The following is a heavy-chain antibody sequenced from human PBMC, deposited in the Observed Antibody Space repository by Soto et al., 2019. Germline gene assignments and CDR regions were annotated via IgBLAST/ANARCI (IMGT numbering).Heavy chain of an antibody. Sequence: GGSLRLSCAASGFTFSSYSMNWVRQAPGKGLEWVSSISSSSSYIYYADSVKGRFTISRDNAKNSLYLQMNSLRAEDTAVYYCARVTGYYDILTGYYPNWFDPWGQGTLVTVLL. CDR3: ARVTGYYDILTGYYPNWFDP. CDR1: GFTFSSYS. D-gene: IGHD3-9*01. CDR2: ISSSSSYI. V-gene: IGHV3-21*01. J-gene: IGHJ5*02.